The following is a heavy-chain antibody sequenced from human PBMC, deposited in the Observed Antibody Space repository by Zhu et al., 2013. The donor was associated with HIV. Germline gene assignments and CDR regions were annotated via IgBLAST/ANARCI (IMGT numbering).Heavy chain of an antibody. J-gene: IGHJ3*02. V-gene: IGHV1-2*02. CDR1: GGTFTDHA. CDR2: ISPNSGDT. Sequence: QLVQSGAAIKKPGSSMKVSCEASGGTFTDHAINWVRQAPGQGLEWMGWISPNSGDTNYAQKFQGRVTMTRDTSISTAYMELSRLTSDDSTVYYCARDRAPRPGLLIIWGQGTMVTVSS. CDR3: ARDRAPRPGLLII. D-gene: IGHD3-9*01.